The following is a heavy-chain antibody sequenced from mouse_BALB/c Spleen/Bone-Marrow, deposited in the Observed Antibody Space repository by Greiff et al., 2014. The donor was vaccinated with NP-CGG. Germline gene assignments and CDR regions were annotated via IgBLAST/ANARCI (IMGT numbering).Heavy chain of an antibody. D-gene: IGHD2-4*01. CDR2: ISSGSSTI. V-gene: IGHV5-17*02. CDR3: TRKGALITHYYAMDY. J-gene: IGHJ4*01. Sequence: VQLKESGGGLVQPGGSRKLSCGASGFTFSSFGMHWVRQAPEKGLEWVAYISSGSSTIYYADTVKGRFTIFRDNPKNTLFLQMTSLRSEDTAMYYCTRKGALITHYYAMDYWGQGTSVTVSS. CDR1: GFTFSSFG.